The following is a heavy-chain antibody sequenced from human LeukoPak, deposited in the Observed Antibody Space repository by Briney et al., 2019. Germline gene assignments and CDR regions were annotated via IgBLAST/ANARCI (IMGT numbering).Heavy chain of an antibody. D-gene: IGHD1-26*01. Sequence: PGGSLRLSCAASGFTFSSYAMHWVRQAPGKGLEWVGFIRSKAYGGTTEYAASVKGRFTISRDDSKSIAYLQMNSLKTEDTAVYYCTSHTLIVGATTSFGYWGQGTLVTVSS. CDR1: GFTFSSYA. V-gene: IGHV3-49*04. CDR3: TSHTLIVGATTSFGY. CDR2: IRSKAYGGTT. J-gene: IGHJ4*02.